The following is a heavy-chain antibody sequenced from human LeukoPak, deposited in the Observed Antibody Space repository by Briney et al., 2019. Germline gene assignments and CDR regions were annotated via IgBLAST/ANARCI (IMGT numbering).Heavy chain of an antibody. V-gene: IGHV4-59*12. D-gene: IGHD1-7*01. Sequence: SETLSLTCTVSGGSISSYYWSWIRQPPGKGLEWIGYIYYSGSTNYNPSLKSRVTISVDTSKNQFSLKLSSVTAADTAVYYCASRYNWNYGFVYWGQGTLVTVSS. CDR1: GGSISSYY. J-gene: IGHJ4*02. CDR3: ASRYNWNYGFVY. CDR2: IYYSGST.